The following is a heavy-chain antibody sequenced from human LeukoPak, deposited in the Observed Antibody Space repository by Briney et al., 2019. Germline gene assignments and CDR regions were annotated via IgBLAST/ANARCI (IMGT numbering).Heavy chain of an antibody. Sequence: PGRSLRLSCAASGFTFNTYGMHWVRQAPGKGLEWVAIILYDGSNEDYAYSVKGRFTISRDNSKNTLYLQMNSLRAEDTAVYYCAKDPGLRLKYFDYWGQGTLVTVSS. CDR3: AKDPGLRLKYFDY. J-gene: IGHJ4*02. V-gene: IGHV3-30*18. CDR2: ILYDGSNE. D-gene: IGHD5-12*01. CDR1: GFTFNTYG.